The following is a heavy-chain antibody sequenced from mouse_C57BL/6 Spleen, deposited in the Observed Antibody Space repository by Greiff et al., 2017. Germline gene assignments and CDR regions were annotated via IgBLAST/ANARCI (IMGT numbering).Heavy chain of an antibody. J-gene: IGHJ4*01. V-gene: IGHV1-61*01. CDR2: IYPSDSET. D-gene: IGHD1-1*01. CDR3: ATHYGSSYHYAMDY. Sequence: QVQLQQPGAELVRPGSSVKLSCKASGYTFTSYWMDWVKQRPGQGLEWIGNIYPSDSETHYNQKFKDKATLTVDKSSSTAYMPRSSLTSEDSAVYYCATHYGSSYHYAMDYWGQGTSVTVSS. CDR1: GYTFTSYW.